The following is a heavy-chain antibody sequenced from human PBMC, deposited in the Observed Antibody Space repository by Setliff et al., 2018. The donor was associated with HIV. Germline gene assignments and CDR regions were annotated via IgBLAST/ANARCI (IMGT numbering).Heavy chain of an antibody. D-gene: IGHD6-19*01. V-gene: IGHV1-2*02. CDR3: GTVRIAVPDDFDF. Sequence: ASVKVSCKASGYTFTGYYMHWVRQAPGQGLEWMGWINPNSGGTNYAQKFQGRVTMTRDTSISTAYMELSRLRSDDTAVYYCGTVRIAVPDDFDFWGQGTLVTVSS. CDR1: GYTFTGYY. J-gene: IGHJ4*02. CDR2: INPNSGGT.